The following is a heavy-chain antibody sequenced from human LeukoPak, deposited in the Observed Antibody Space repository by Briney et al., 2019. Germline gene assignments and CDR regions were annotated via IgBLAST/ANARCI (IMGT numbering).Heavy chain of an antibody. D-gene: IGHD3-3*01. Sequence: SVKVSCKASGGTFSSYAISLVRQAPGQGLEWMGRIIPILGIANYAQKFQGRVTITADKSTSTAYMELGSLRSEDTAVYYCARAPLSFWSGYYIPSDGFDYWGQGTLVTVSS. CDR3: ARAPLSFWSGYYIPSDGFDY. J-gene: IGHJ4*02. V-gene: IGHV1-69*04. CDR2: IIPILGIA. CDR1: GGTFSSYA.